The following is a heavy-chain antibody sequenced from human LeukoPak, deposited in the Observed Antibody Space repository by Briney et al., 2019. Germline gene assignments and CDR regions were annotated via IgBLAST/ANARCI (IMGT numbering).Heavy chain of an antibody. CDR1: GGSFSDYY. CDR3: ARSIVLGYCSGGSCYGYDYYYYYMDV. J-gene: IGHJ6*03. V-gene: IGHV4-34*01. CDR2: INHTGST. Sequence: KSSETLSLTCAVYGGSFSDYYWSWIRQSPGKGLEWIGEINHTGSTKYNPSLKSRVTISVDKSKNQFSLKLSSVTAADTAVYYCARSIVLGYCSGGSCYGYDYYYYYMDVWGKGTTVTVSS. D-gene: IGHD2-15*01.